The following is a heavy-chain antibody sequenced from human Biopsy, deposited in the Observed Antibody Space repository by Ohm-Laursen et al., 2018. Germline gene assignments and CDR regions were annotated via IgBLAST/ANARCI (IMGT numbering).Heavy chain of an antibody. CDR1: GGTFTNHA. CDR3: ARFPLGAYDDSGSYRAVEHWYFDL. Sequence: SSVTASCKASGGTFTNHAVGWVRQAPGQGLEWVGSSIPLFNTANYADKFQGRVTLTADKSTTTAYMDLSSLRSEDTAIYYCARFPLGAYDDSGSYRAVEHWYFDLWGRGTLVTVSS. D-gene: IGHD3-22*01. CDR2: SIPLFNTA. J-gene: IGHJ2*01. V-gene: IGHV1-69*06.